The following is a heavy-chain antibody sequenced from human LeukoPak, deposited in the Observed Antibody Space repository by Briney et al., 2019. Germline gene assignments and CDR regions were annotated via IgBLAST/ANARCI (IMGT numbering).Heavy chain of an antibody. CDR1: GFTFSSYA. CDR2: ISGSGGST. CDR3: AKDAYLVVPAANYYYYGMDV. V-gene: IGHV3-23*01. J-gene: IGHJ6*02. Sequence: GGSLRLSCAASGFTFSSYAMSWVRQAPGKGLEWVSAISGSGGSTYYADSVKGRFTISRDNSKSTLYLQMNSLRAEDTAVYYCAKDAYLVVPAANYYYYGMDVWGQGTTVTVSS. D-gene: IGHD2-2*01.